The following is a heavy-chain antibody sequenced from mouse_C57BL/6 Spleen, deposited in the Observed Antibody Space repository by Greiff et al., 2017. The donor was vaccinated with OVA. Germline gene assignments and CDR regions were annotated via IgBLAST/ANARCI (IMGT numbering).Heavy chain of an antibody. D-gene: IGHD3-2*02. CDR1: GFTFSSYT. CDR3: ARQGGSQALYYYAMDY. Sequence: EVMLVESGGGLVKPGGSLKLSCAASGFTFSSYTMSWVRQTPEKRLEWVATISGGGGNTYYPDSVKGRFTISRNNAKNTLYLQMSSLRSEDTALYYWARQGGSQALYYYAMDYWGQGTSVTVSS. CDR2: ISGGGGNT. V-gene: IGHV5-9*01. J-gene: IGHJ4*01.